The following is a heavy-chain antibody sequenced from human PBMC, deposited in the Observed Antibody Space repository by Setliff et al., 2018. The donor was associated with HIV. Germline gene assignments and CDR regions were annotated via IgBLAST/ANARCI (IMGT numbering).Heavy chain of an antibody. J-gene: IGHJ4*02. CDR3: ARGTYISLFRLATPLFDY. V-gene: IGHV1-2*02. Sequence: ASVKVSCKASGYTFTEFYVHWVRQAPGEGLEWIGWIYPNTGGTNYAQKFQGRVTMTRDTSISTAYMELSRLRSDDTAVYYCARGTYISLFRLATPLFDYWGQGTLVTVSS. CDR1: GYTFTEFY. D-gene: IGHD3-3*01. CDR2: IYPNTGGT.